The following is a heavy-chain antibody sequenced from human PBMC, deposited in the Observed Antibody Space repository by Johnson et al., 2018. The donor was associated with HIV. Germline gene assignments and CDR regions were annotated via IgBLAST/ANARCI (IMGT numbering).Heavy chain of an antibody. Sequence: VQLVESGGGVVQPGESLRLSCEASGFTFANYGMHWVRQAPGKGLAWVAFTAHDESITHYADSVKGRFTMSRDNSKSTLNLQINSLRAEDTAVYYCAKDLGVAADPDAFDIWGQGTMVTVSS. J-gene: IGHJ3*02. D-gene: IGHD6-13*01. CDR3: AKDLGVAADPDAFDI. V-gene: IGHV3-30*02. CDR1: GFTFANYG. CDR2: TAHDESIT.